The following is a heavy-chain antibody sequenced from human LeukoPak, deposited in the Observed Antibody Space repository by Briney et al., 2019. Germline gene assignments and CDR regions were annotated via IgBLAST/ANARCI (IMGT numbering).Heavy chain of an antibody. CDR1: GGSIRSYY. Sequence: SETLSLTCSVSGGSIRSYYWSWTRQPPGKGLEWIGYIYYSGSANYNPSLKSRVTISVDTSKDQFSLKLSSVTAADTAVYYCARVGIAAAGVEYFQHWGQSTLVTVSS. D-gene: IGHD6-13*01. V-gene: IGHV4-59*01. CDR3: ARVGIAAAGVEYFQH. CDR2: IYYSGSA. J-gene: IGHJ1*01.